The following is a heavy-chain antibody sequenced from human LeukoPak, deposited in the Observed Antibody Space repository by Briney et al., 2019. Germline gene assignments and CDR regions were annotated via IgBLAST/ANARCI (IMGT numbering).Heavy chain of an antibody. D-gene: IGHD2-2*02. CDR2: ISWNSGSI. Sequence: PGRSLRLSCAASGFTFDDYAMHWVRQAPGKGLEWVSGISWNSGSIGYADSVKGRFTISRDNAKNSLYLQMNSLRAEDMALYYCAKVQYCSSTSCDNGGGAFDIWGQGTMVTVSS. CDR1: GFTFDDYA. CDR3: AKVQYCSSTSCDNGGGAFDI. V-gene: IGHV3-9*03. J-gene: IGHJ3*02.